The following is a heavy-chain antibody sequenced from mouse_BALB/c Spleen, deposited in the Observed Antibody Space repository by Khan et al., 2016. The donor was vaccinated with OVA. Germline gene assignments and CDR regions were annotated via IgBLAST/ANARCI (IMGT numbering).Heavy chain of an antibody. CDR2: ISDGGSYT. D-gene: IGHD1-1*02. V-gene: IGHV5-4*02. CDR1: GFTFSDYY. CDR3: ARAGYGGFAY. J-gene: IGHJ3*01. Sequence: EVQLQESGGGLVKPGGSLKLSCAASGFTFSDYYMYWVRQTPEKRLEWVATISDGGSYTYYPDSVKGRVTISRVNAKNNLYLQMSSLKSEDTAMYYCARAGYGGFAYWGQGTLVTVSA.